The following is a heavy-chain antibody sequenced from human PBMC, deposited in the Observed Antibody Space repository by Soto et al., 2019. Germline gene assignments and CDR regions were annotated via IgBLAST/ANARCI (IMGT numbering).Heavy chain of an antibody. J-gene: IGHJ5*02. D-gene: IGHD4-17*01. CDR3: ARPGPNYDDFSDL. Sequence: QVQLVESGGGLVKPGGSLRLSCAASGFTFSDHYMSWIRQAPGTGLEWASYISNSGITIYYADPVKGRFTISRDNAKNSLYLQMNNLRAEDTAVYYCARPGPNYDDFSDLWGQGTLVTVSS. CDR2: ISNSGITI. V-gene: IGHV3-11*01. CDR1: GFTFSDHY.